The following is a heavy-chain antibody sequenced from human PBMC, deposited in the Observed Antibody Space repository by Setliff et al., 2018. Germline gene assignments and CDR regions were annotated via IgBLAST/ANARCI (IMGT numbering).Heavy chain of an antibody. Sequence: SETLSLTCTVSGGSISSSSYYWGWIRQPPGKGLEWVGHIYYTGSTSYNASVKSRVTVSLDTSKNQFSLKLTSVTAADTAVYYCARQDRFYDRSVFVEYFQHWGQGALVTVPS. CDR1: GGSISSSSYY. J-gene: IGHJ1*01. CDR3: ARQDRFYDRSVFVEYFQH. CDR2: IYYTGST. V-gene: IGHV4-39*01. D-gene: IGHD3-22*01.